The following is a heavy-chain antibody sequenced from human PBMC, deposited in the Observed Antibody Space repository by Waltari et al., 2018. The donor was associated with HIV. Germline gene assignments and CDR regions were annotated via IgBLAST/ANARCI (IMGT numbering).Heavy chain of an antibody. J-gene: IGHJ3*02. V-gene: IGHV4-4*07. D-gene: IGHD2-2*01. Sequence: QVQLQESGPGLVQSSEPLSLTCTVSGGSITSYYWSWILLPAGPGLEWIGRIYSSGSTSYNPSPKRRVTMSVDTSKNQISLNLTSVTAADTAVYSCARTSCTSTSCPKSDTFDIWGRGTMVTVSS. CDR1: GGSITSYY. CDR2: IYSSGST. CDR3: ARTSCTSTSCPKSDTFDI.